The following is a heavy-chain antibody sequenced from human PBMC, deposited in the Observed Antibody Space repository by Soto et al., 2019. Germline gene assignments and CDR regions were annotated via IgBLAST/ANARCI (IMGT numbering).Heavy chain of an antibody. CDR1: GFTFSDYY. D-gene: IGHD2-8*01. CDR3: AKYCSSDVCFDY. V-gene: IGHV3-11*04. Sequence: QVQLVESGGGLVKPGGSLRLSCAASGFTFSDYYMSGIRQAPGKGLEWVSFISGSGDTKYYADSVKGRFTISRDNAKNSLYLQMSSLRDEDTAVYYCAKYCSSDVCFDYWGQGTLVTVSS. J-gene: IGHJ4*02. CDR2: ISGSGDTK.